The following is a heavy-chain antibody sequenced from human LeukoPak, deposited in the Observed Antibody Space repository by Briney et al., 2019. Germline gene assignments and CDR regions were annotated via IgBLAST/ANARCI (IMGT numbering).Heavy chain of an antibody. V-gene: IGHV3-74*01. CDR2: INTAGSST. J-gene: IGHJ4*02. Sequence: GGSLRLSCAASGFTFSSYWMHWVRQAPGKGLVWVSRINTAGSSTTYADSVKGRFTISRDNLKSTLTLQMNSLRAEDTAVYYCGGRYFDWSVGYWGQGTLVTVSS. CDR3: GGRYFDWSVGY. D-gene: IGHD3-9*01. CDR1: GFTFSSYW.